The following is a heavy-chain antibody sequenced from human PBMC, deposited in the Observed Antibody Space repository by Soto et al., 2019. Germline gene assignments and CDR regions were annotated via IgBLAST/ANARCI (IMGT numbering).Heavy chain of an antibody. J-gene: IGHJ4*02. CDR1: GFTFHGYT. V-gene: IGHV3-43*01. D-gene: IGHD2-21*02. CDR2: IRWDGSST. Sequence: EVHLVESGGVVVQPGGSLRLSCAASGFTFHGYTMHWVRQRPGKGLEWVSLIRWDGSSTYYGDSVKGRFTSSRDNNKDSLFLQMSSLTTEDTALYYCVKDMAYGGDSGPFDSWGQGTLVTVSS. CDR3: VKDMAYGGDSGPFDS.